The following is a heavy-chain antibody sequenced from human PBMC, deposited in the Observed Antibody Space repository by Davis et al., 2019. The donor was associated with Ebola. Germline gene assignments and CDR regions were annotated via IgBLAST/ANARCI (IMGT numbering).Heavy chain of an antibody. V-gene: IGHV5-51*01. CDR2: IYPGDSDT. D-gene: IGHD2-15*01. CDR1: GYSFTSYW. CDR3: ARFVVVAATGYYYGMDV. J-gene: IGHJ6*02. Sequence: GGSLRLSCKGSGYSFTSYWIGWVRQMPGKGLEWMGIIYPGDSDTRYSPSFQGQVTISADKSISTAYLQWSSLKASDTAVYYCARFVVVAATGYYYGMDVWGQGTTVTVSS.